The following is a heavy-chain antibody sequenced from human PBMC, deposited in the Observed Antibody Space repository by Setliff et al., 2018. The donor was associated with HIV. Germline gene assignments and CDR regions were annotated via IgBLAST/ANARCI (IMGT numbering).Heavy chain of an antibody. D-gene: IGHD2-2*01. CDR3: ASHPGSSIEKPYFNT. Sequence: SVKVSCKASGGTLSRYAISWVRQAPGQGLEWMGGIIPILGKTNYAQKFQSRVTITADKSTSTTYMDLSSLRSEDTAVYYCASHPGSSIEKPYFNTWGQGTLVTVSS. CDR2: IIPILGKT. J-gene: IGHJ5*02. V-gene: IGHV1-69*10. CDR1: GGTLSRYA.